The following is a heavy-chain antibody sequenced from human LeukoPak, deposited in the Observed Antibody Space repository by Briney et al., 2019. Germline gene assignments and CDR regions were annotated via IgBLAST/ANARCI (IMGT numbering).Heavy chain of an antibody. J-gene: IGHJ4*02. CDR3: VRYCSSTTCYTRAVDY. CDR1: GYSITSGYN. Sequence: KPSETLSLTCTVSGYSITSGYNWAWIRQPPGKVLEWIGSIYHSGSAHYNPSLKSRVTISVDTSKNQFSLKLSSVTAADTAVYYCVRYCSSTTCYTRAVDYWGQGTLVTVSS. D-gene: IGHD2-2*02. V-gene: IGHV4-38-2*02. CDR2: IYHSGSA.